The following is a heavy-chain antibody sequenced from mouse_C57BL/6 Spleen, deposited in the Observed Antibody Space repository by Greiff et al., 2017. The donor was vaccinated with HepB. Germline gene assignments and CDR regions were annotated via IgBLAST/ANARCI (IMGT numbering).Heavy chain of an antibody. Sequence: VQLQQSVAELVRPGASVKLSCTASGFNFKNTYMHWVKQRPEQGLEWIGRIYPANGNTKYAPKFQGKATITADTSSNTAYLQLSSLTSEDTAIYYSAPLPDYSGSSSWYFDVWGTGTTVTVSS. CDR2: IYPANGNT. D-gene: IGHD1-1*01. V-gene: IGHV14-3*01. CDR3: APLPDYSGSSSWYFDV. CDR1: GFNFKNTY. J-gene: IGHJ1*03.